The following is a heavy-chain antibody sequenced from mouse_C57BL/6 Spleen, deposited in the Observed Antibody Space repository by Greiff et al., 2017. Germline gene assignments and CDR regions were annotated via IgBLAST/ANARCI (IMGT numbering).Heavy chain of an antibody. CDR1: GYAFSSSW. V-gene: IGHV1-82*01. CDR2: IYPGDGDT. D-gene: IGHD1-1*01. Sequence: VQLQQSGPELVKPGASVKISCKASGYAFSSSWMNWLKQRPGKGLEWIGRIYPGDGDTNYNGKFKGKATLTADKSSSTAYMQLSSLTSEDSAVYFCARSITTVVDWFAYWGQGTLVTVSA. CDR3: ARSITTVVDWFAY. J-gene: IGHJ3*01.